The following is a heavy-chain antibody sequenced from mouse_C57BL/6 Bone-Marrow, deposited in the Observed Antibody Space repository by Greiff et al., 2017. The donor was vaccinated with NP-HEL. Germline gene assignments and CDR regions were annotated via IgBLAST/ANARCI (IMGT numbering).Heavy chain of an antibody. CDR3: TTFYGSTWFAY. CDR1: GFNIKDDY. J-gene: IGHJ3*01. D-gene: IGHD1-1*01. V-gene: IGHV14-4*01. CDR2: IDPENGDT. Sequence: VQLQQSGAELVRPGASVKLSCTASGFNIKDDYMHWVKQRPEQGLEWIGWIDPENGDTEYASKFQGKATITVDTSSNTAYLQLSSLTSEDAAVYYCTTFYGSTWFAYWGQGTLVTVSA.